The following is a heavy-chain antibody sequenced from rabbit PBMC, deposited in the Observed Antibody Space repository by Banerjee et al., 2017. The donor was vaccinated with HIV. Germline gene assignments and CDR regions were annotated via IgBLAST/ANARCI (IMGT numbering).Heavy chain of an antibody. Sequence: QSLEESGGDLVKPGASLTLTCTASGFSFSSSYYMCWVRQAPGKGLEWIACIYAGSSGSTYYASWAKGRFTISKTSSTTVTLQMTSLTAADTATYFCARAPAGSSWYVSWYYGMDLWGPGTLVTVS. V-gene: IGHV1S40*01. J-gene: IGHJ6*01. CDR3: ARAPAGSSWYVSWYYGMDL. CDR2: IYAGSSGST. CDR1: GFSFSSSYY. D-gene: IGHD4-2*01.